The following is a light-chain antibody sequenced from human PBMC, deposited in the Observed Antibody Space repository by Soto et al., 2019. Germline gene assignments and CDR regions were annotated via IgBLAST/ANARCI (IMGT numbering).Light chain of an antibody. CDR1: QSVSGY. Sequence: EIVLTQSPATLSLSPGERATLSCRASQSVSGYIAWYQQKPGQAPRLLIYDASNRATGIPARFSGSGSGTDFTLTISSLEPEDVAVYYCQQRGNWPLTFGQGTKVEIK. J-gene: IGKJ1*01. CDR3: QQRGNWPLT. CDR2: DAS. V-gene: IGKV3-11*01.